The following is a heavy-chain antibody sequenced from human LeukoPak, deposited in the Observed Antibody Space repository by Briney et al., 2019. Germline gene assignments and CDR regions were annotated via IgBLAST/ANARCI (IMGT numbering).Heavy chain of an antibody. V-gene: IGHV1-24*01. CDR3: ATPYGSGSIRYYYYGMDV. CDR1: GYTLTELS. J-gene: IGHJ6*02. D-gene: IGHD3-10*01. CDR2: FDPEDGET. Sequence: ASVKVSCKVSGYTLTELSMHWVRQAPGKGLEWMGGFDPEDGETIYAQKFQGRVTMTEDTSTDTAYMELSSLRSEDTAAYYCATPYGSGSIRYYYYGMDVWGQGTTVTVSS.